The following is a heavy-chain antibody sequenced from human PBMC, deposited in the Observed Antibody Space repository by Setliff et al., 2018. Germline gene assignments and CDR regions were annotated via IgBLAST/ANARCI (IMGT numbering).Heavy chain of an antibody. D-gene: IGHD3-22*01. J-gene: IGHJ2*01. CDR1: GGSISSHY. CDR3: ARSYYDSSGYYPTRYFDL. Sequence: PSETLSLTCTVSGGSISSHYWSWIRQPPGKGLEWIGYIYYSGSTNYNPSLKSRVTISVDTSKNQFSLKLSSVTAADTAVYYCARSYYDSSGYYPTRYFDLWGRGTLVTVSS. CDR2: IYYSGST. V-gene: IGHV4-59*11.